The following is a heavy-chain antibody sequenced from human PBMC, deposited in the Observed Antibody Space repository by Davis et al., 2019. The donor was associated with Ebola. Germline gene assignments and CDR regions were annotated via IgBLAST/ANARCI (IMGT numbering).Heavy chain of an antibody. J-gene: IGHJ4*02. CDR2: ISWDGGST. CDR3: ARGIAVATSPFDY. D-gene: IGHD6-19*01. V-gene: IGHV3-43D*03. Sequence: GESLKISCAASGFTFDDYAMHWVRQAPGKGLEWVSLISWDGGSTYYADSVKGRFTISRDNAKNSLYLQMNSLRAEDTAVYYCARGIAVATSPFDYWGQGTLVTVSS. CDR1: GFTFDDYA.